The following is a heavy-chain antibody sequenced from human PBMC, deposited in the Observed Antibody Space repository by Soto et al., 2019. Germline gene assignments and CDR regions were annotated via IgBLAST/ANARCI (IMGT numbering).Heavy chain of an antibody. CDR2: IIPIFGTA. D-gene: IGHD3-22*01. CDR3: ARRFYDSSGYYYYYYYYGMDV. V-gene: IGHV1-69*13. Sequence: SVKVSCKASAGTFSSYAISWVRQAPGQGLEWMGGIIPIFGTANYAQKFQGRVTITADESTSTAYMELSSLRSEDTAVYYCARRFYDSSGYYYYYYYYGMDVWGQGTTVTVSS. J-gene: IGHJ6*02. CDR1: AGTFSSYA.